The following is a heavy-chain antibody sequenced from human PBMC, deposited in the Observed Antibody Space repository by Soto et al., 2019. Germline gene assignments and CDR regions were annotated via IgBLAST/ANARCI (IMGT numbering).Heavy chain of an antibody. CDR3: AEWARYCSGADCRA. V-gene: IGHV3-23*01. D-gene: IGHD2-15*01. J-gene: IGHJ5*02. Sequence: EVQLLESGGGLVQPGGSLRLSCAASGFPFSSRAMSWVRQAPGKGLEWVSAISGSGTITYYADSVKGRFTISRDTSKNTLYMQINSLRADDTAVYYCAEWARYCSGADCRAWGQGTLVTDSS. CDR1: GFPFSSRA. CDR2: ISGSGTIT.